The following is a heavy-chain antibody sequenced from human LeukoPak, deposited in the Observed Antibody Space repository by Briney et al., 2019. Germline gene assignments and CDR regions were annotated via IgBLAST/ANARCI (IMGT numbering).Heavy chain of an antibody. Sequence: GGSLRLSCAASGFTFSSYAMTWVRQAPVIGLYCVSTIVASGGSTYYADSVKRRFTISRDNSKNTLFLQMNRPRAEDTALYYCAKDAVAPGSGGDYFDVWGQGTLVAVSS. D-gene: IGHD3-10*01. CDR2: IVASGGST. V-gene: IGHV3-23*01. CDR3: AKDAVAPGSGGDYFDV. J-gene: IGHJ4*02. CDR1: GFTFSSYA.